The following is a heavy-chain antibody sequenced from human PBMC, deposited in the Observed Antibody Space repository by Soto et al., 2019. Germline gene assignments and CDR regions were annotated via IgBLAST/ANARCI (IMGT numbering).Heavy chain of an antibody. CDR2: TYYRSRWYF. CDR1: GDSVSTNTAT. CDR3: VRLIGNSWLDS. D-gene: IGHD3-22*01. V-gene: IGHV6-1*01. J-gene: IGHJ5*01. Sequence: SQTLSLTCDISGDSVSTNTATWDWIRQSPSRGLGWLGRTYYRSRWYFDYAVSVKSRITISPDISNNQVSLQLTSVTPDDTAIYYCVRLIGNSWLDSWGQGTLVTVS.